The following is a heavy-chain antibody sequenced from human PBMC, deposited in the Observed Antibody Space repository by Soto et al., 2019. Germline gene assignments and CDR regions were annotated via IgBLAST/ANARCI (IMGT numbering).Heavy chain of an antibody. J-gene: IGHJ4*02. Sequence: QVQLVQSGTEVKKPGASVKVSCKASGYTFTSYAISWVRQAPGQGLEWMGWINPYNGNTNYAQKLQGRVTMTTDTSTSTAYMELRSLRSDNTAVYYCARDTAMALPDAWGQGTLVTVSS. CDR2: INPYNGNT. D-gene: IGHD5-18*01. CDR1: GYTFTSYA. CDR3: ARDTAMALPDA. V-gene: IGHV1-18*01.